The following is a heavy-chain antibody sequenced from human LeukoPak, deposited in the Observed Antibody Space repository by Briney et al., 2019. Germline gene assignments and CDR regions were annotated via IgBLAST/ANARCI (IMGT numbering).Heavy chain of an antibody. CDR2: ISYDGSNK. J-gene: IGHJ4*02. Sequence: GGSLRLSCAASGFTFSSYGMHWVRQAPGKGLEWVAVISYDGSNKYYADSVKGRFTISRDNSKNTLYLQMNSLRAEDTAVYYCATGGDSSGYDYWGQGTLVTVSS. D-gene: IGHD3-22*01. V-gene: IGHV3-30*03. CDR3: ATGGDSSGYDY. CDR1: GFTFSSYG.